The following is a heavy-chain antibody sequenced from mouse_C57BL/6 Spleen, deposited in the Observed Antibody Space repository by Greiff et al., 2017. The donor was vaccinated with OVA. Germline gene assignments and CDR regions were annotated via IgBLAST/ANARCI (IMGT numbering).Heavy chain of an antibody. V-gene: IGHV1-64*01. CDR2: IHPNSGST. CDR1: GYTFTSYW. CDR3: ARMEAGTGFDY. D-gene: IGHD4-1*01. Sequence: QVQLQQSGAELVKPGASVKLSCKASGYTFTSYWMHWVKQRPGQGLEWIGMIHPNSGSTNYNEKFKSKATLTVDKSSSTAYMQLSSLTSEDSAVYYCARMEAGTGFDYWGQGTTLTVSS. J-gene: IGHJ2*01.